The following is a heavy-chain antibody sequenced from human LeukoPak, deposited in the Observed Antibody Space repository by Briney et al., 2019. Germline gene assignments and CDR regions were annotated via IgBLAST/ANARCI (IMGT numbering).Heavy chain of an antibody. Sequence: ASETLSLTCAVYGGSFSGYYWSWIRQPPGKGLEWIGEINHSGSTNYNPSLKSRVTISVDTSKNQFSLKLSSVTAADTAVYYCARGHAGSSGYLPYWGQGTLVTVSS. D-gene: IGHD3-22*01. V-gene: IGHV4-34*01. J-gene: IGHJ4*02. CDR1: GGSFSGYY. CDR3: ARGHAGSSGYLPY. CDR2: INHSGST.